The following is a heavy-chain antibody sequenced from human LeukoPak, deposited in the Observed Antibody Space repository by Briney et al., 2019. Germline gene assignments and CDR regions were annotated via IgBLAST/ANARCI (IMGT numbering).Heavy chain of an antibody. CDR1: GGSISSSSYY. CDR2: IYYSGST. V-gene: IGHV4-39*01. Sequence: SETLSLTCTVSGGSISSSSYYWGWIRQPPGKGLEWIGSIYYSGSTYYNPSLKSRVTISVDTSKNQFSLKLSPVTAADTAVYYCARGSQPADWGQGTLVTVSS. D-gene: IGHD1-26*01. CDR3: ARGSQPAD. J-gene: IGHJ4*02.